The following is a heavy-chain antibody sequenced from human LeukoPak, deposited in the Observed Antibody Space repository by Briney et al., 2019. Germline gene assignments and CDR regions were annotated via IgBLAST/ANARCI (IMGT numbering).Heavy chain of an antibody. CDR2: INPNSGGT. V-gene: IGHV1-2*02. J-gene: IGHJ5*02. CDR3: ARGGRGVPAAIWFDP. D-gene: IGHD2-2*01. Sequence: GASVKVSCKASGYTFTGYYMHWVRQAPGQGLERMGWINPNSGGTNYAQKFQGRVTMTRDTSISTAYMELSRLRSDDTAVYYCARGGRGVPAAIWFDPWGQGTLVTVSS. CDR1: GYTFTGYY.